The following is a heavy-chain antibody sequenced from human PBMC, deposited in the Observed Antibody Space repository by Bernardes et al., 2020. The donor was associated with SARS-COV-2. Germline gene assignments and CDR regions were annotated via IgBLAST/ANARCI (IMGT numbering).Heavy chain of an antibody. CDR1: GFTFSSYA. D-gene: IGHD3-22*01. J-gene: IGHJ4*02. CDR2: ISGSGGST. Sequence: RGSLRLSCAASGFTFSSYAMSWVRQAPGKGLEWVSAISGSGGSTYYADSVTGRFTISRDNSKNTLYLQMNSLRAEDTAVYYCATDRGITMIVVADFDYWGQGTLVTVSS. V-gene: IGHV3-23*01. CDR3: ATDRGITMIVVADFDY.